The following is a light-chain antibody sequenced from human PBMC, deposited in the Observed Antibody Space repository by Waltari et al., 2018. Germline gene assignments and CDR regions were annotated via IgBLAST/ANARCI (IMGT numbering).Light chain of an antibody. CDR3: SSYAGSNNFVV. J-gene: IGLJ2*01. CDR1: SSDVGGYNY. Sequence: QSALTQPPSASGSPGQSVTIPCTGTSSDVGGYNYGSWYQKHPGKAPELRIYEVSQRPSGVPDRFSGSKSGNTASLTVSGLQAEDEAEYYCSSYAGSNNFVVFGGGTKLTVL. V-gene: IGLV2-8*01. CDR2: EVS.